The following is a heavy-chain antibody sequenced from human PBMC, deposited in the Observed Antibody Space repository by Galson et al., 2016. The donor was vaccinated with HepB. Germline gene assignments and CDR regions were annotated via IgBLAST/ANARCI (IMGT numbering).Heavy chain of an antibody. CDR1: GFTFSDYY. D-gene: IGHD2-8*02. J-gene: IGHJ6*02. V-gene: IGHV3-11*01. CDR3: ARVPYWPSPPVSYYNYGMDV. CDR2: ISSSGNTI. Sequence: SLRLSCAASGFTFSDYYMSWIRQAPGKGLEWVSFISSSGNTIYYADSVKGRFTISRDNAKNSLYLQMNSLIVEDTAVYFCARVPYWPSPPVSYYNYGMDVRGQGTTVTVSS.